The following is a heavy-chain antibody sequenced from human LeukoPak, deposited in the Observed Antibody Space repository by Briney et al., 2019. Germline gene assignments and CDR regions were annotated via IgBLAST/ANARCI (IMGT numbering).Heavy chain of an antibody. J-gene: IGHJ6*02. D-gene: IGHD4-17*01. CDR3: AIATVTTSLGMDV. Sequence: GGSLRLSCAASGFTFSSYGMHWVRQAPGKGLEGVAVISYDGSNKYYADSVKGRFTISRDKSKNTLYLQMTSLRAEDTGVYYCAIATVTTSLGMDVWGQGTTVTVSS. V-gene: IGHV3-30*03. CDR2: ISYDGSNK. CDR1: GFTFSSYG.